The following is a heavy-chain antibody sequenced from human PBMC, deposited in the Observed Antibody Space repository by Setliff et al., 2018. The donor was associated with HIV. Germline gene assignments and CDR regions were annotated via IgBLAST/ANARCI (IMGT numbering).Heavy chain of an antibody. D-gene: IGHD1-26*01. CDR1: GGSFSGYY. Sequence: KPSETLSLTCTVFGGSFSGYYWTWIRQSPGKGLQWIGEVDHSGGTSYNPSLKGRVTISLDTSKNQFSLKLTSVTAEDTAVYYCARDRGSLGYWGQGTMVTVSS. J-gene: IGHJ4*03. CDR3: ARDRGSLGY. V-gene: IGHV4-34*01. CDR2: VDHSGGT.